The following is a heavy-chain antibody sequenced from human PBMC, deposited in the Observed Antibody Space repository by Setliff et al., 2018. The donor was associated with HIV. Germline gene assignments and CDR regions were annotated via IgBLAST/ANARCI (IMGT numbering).Heavy chain of an antibody. CDR2: IYYSGST. Sequence: PSETLSLTCTVSGGSISSYYWNWIRQPPGKGLEWIGYIYYSGSTKYNPSLKSRVTISVDTSKNQFSLKLSSVTAADTAVYYCARGVGTLGSNYYSMDVWGQGTTVTVSS. V-gene: IGHV4-59*01. CDR3: ARGVGTLGSNYYSMDV. D-gene: IGHD3-16*01. J-gene: IGHJ6*02. CDR1: GGSISSYY.